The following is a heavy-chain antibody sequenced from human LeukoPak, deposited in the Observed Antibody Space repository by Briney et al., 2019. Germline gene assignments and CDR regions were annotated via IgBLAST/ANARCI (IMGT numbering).Heavy chain of an antibody. V-gene: IGHV3-72*01. J-gene: IGHJ4*02. CDR3: VRGHFGFDY. CDR1: GFTVSSNY. CDR2: SRNKANSYTT. D-gene: IGHD2-21*02. Sequence: GGSLRLSCAASGFTVSSNYMSWVRQTPGKRLEWLARSRNKANSYTTQYATSVKGRFTISRDDSENSLYLQMNSLRSEDTAVYYCVRGHFGFDYWGQGTLVAVSS.